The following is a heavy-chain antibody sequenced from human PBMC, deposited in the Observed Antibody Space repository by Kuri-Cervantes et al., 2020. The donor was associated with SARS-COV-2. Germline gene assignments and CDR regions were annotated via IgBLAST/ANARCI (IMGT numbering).Heavy chain of an antibody. V-gene: IGHV3-23*01. CDR1: GFTVRDTE. Sequence: GGSLRLSCATSGFTVRDTEMSWVRQAPGKGLEWVSAISGSGGSTYYADSVKGRFTISRDNSKNTLYLQMNSLRAEDTAVYYCASRRDAAAGGLYYYYYMDVWGKGTTVTVSS. D-gene: IGHD6-13*01. CDR3: ASRRDAAAGGLYYYYYMDV. J-gene: IGHJ6*03. CDR2: ISGSGGST.